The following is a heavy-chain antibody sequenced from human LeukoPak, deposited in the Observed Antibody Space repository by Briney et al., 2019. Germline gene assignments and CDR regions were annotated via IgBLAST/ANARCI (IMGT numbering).Heavy chain of an antibody. CDR3: ARGVWQWEIRGSNNWFDP. CDR2: IYTSGST. CDR1: GGSISSYY. Sequence: PSETLSLTCTVSGGSISSYYWSWIRQPAGKGLEWIGRIYTSGSTNYNPSLKSRVTMSVDTSKNQFSLKLSSVTAADTAVYYCARGVWQWEIRGSNNWFDPWGQGTLVTVPS. D-gene: IGHD6-19*01. V-gene: IGHV4-4*07. J-gene: IGHJ5*02.